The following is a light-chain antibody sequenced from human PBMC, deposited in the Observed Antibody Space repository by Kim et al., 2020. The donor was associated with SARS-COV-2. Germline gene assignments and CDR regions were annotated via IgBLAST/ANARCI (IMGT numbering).Light chain of an antibody. CDR3: QTWGTGIQGV. Sequence: QLVLTQSPSASASLGASVKLTCTLSSGHSSYAIAWHQQQPEKGPRYLMKLNSDGSHSKGDGIPDRFSGSSSGAERYLTISSLQSEDEADYYCQTWGTGIQGVFGGGTQLT. J-gene: IGLJ3*02. CDR2: LNSDGSH. CDR1: SGHSSYA. V-gene: IGLV4-69*01.